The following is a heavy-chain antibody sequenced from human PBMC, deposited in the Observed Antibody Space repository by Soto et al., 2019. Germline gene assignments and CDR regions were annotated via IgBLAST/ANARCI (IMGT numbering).Heavy chain of an antibody. J-gene: IGHJ4*02. CDR1: GGSVSSGTYY. CDR2: IYYSGST. D-gene: IGHD6-19*01. CDR3: ASYSSGWYDVSY. Sequence: QVQLQESGPGLVKHSETLSLTCTVSGGSVSSGTYYWSWIRQPPGKGLEWIGYIYYSGSTNYNPSLKSRVTISVDTSKNQFSLKLSSVTAADTAVYYCASYSSGWYDVSYWGQGTLVTVSS. V-gene: IGHV4-61*01.